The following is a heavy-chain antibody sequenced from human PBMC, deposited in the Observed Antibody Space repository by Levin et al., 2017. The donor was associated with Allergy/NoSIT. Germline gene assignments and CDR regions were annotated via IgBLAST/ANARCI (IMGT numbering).Heavy chain of an antibody. CDR1: GYTFTGYY. J-gene: IGHJ3*02. CDR3: ARFVVVTAPGVDAFDI. Sequence: GASVKVSCKASGYTFTGYYMHWVRQAPGQGLEWMGWINPNSGGTNYAQKFQGRVTMTRDTSISTAYMELSRLRSDDTAVYYCARFVVVTAPGVDAFDIWGQGTMVTVSS. V-gene: IGHV1-2*02. CDR2: INPNSGGT. D-gene: IGHD2-21*02.